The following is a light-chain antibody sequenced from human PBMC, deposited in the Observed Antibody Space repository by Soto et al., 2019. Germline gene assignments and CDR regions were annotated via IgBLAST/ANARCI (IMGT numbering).Light chain of an antibody. Sequence: EIVMTQSPATLSVSPGERATLSCRASQSVSSDLAWYQQKPGQAPRLLIYAASTRATGIPARFSGSGSGTEFTLTISSLQSEDFAVYYCQQYYRSWTFGQGTKVEIK. CDR3: QQYYRSWT. CDR2: AAS. V-gene: IGKV3-15*01. J-gene: IGKJ1*01. CDR1: QSVSSD.